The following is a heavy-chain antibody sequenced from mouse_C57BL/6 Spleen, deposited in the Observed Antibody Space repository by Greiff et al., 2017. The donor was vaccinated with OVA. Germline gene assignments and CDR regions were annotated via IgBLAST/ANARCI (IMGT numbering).Heavy chain of an antibody. CDR2: IDPETGGP. D-gene: IGHD2-2*01. V-gene: IGHV1-15*01. Sequence: VQLQQSGAELVRPGASVTLSCKASGYTFTDYEMHWVKQTPVHGLEWIGAIDPETGGPAYNQKFKGKAILTADKSSSTAYMELRSLTSEDSAVYYCTRPSTMVTTGYFDYWGQGTTLTVSS. CDR3: TRPSTMVTTGYFDY. J-gene: IGHJ2*01. CDR1: GYTFTDYE.